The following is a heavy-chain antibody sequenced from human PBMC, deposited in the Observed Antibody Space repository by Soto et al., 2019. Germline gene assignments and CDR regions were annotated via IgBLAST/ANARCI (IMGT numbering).Heavy chain of an antibody. CDR1: GGTFSSYA. CDR2: IIPIFGTA. J-gene: IGHJ6*02. CDR3: ARAVRYCSGGSCYQGTYYYGMDV. V-gene: IGHV1-69*13. Sequence: ASVKVSCKASGGTFSSYAISWVRQAPGQGLEWMGGIIPIFGTANYAQKFQGRVTITADESTSTAYMELSSLRSEDTAVYCCARAVRYCSGGSCYQGTYYYGMDVWGQGTTVPVSS. D-gene: IGHD2-15*01.